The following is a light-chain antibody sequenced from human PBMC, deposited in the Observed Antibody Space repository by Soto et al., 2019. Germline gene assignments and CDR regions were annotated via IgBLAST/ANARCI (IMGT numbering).Light chain of an antibody. V-gene: IGKV1-33*01. CDR3: QRYDSLPPT. CDR1: RDIGKY. CDR2: DAS. Sequence: DIQMTQSPSSLSASVGDRVTITCQASRDIGKYLNWFQEKPGKAPKLLIYDASNLQTGVPSRFNGCGSGTDFTLNISSLQPEDFAADYCQRYDSLPPTVGRGTRLEI. J-gene: IGKJ5*01.